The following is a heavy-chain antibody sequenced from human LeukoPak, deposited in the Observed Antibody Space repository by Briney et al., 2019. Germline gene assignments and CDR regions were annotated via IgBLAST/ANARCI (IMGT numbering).Heavy chain of an antibody. J-gene: IGHJ5*02. CDR1: GFTFSSYA. D-gene: IGHD3-10*01. V-gene: IGHV3-21*01. Sequence: GGSLRLSCAASGFTFSSYAVSWVRQAPGEGLEWVSSISSSSSYIYYADSVKGRFTISRDNAKNSLYLQMNSLRAEDTAVYYCARDLVERFGVSVGWFDPWGQGTLVTVSS. CDR2: ISSSSSYI. CDR3: ARDLVERFGVSVGWFDP.